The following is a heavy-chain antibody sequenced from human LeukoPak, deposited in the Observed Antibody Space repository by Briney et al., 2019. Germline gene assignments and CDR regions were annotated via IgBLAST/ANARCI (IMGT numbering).Heavy chain of an antibody. CDR2: INPNSGGT. J-gene: IGHJ5*02. D-gene: IGHD6-13*01. CDR1: GYTFTGYY. CDR3: ARDGSIAAAGTLGAPQNWFDP. Sequence: GASVKVSCKASGYTFTGYYMHWVRQAPGQGLEWMGWINPNSGGTNYAQKFQGRVTMTRDTSISTAYMELSRLRSDDTAVYYCARDGSIAAAGTLGAPQNWFDPWGQGTLVTVSS. V-gene: IGHV1-2*02.